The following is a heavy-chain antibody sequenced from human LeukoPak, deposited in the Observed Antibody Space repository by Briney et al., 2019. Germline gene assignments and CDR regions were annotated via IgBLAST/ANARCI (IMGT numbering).Heavy chain of an antibody. D-gene: IGHD1-14*01. Sequence: SETLSLTCTVSGGSISSSSYYWGWIRQPPGKGLEWIGSIYYSGSTYYNPSLKSRVTISVDTSKNQFSLKLSSVTAADTAVYYCARGKLRGKLAGVPAYDYWGQGILVTVSS. CDR1: GGSISSSSYY. CDR2: IYYSGST. V-gene: IGHV4-39*01. CDR3: ARGKLRGKLAGVPAYDY. J-gene: IGHJ4*02.